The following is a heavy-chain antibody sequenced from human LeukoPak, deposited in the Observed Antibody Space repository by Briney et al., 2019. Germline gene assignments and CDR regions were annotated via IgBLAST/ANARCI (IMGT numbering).Heavy chain of an antibody. CDR2: IKNDGSEK. V-gene: IGHV3-7*01. CDR3: ATDRGWRTSGYYLYYFEY. CDR1: GFTFSSYD. Sequence: GGSLRLPCVASGFTFSSYDVSWVRQAPGKGLEWVASIKNDGSEKYYVDSVRGRYTISRDNTKNSLYLQMSSLRAEDTAVYYCATDRGWRTSGYYLYYFEYWGQGTLVTFSS. J-gene: IGHJ4*02. D-gene: IGHD3-3*01.